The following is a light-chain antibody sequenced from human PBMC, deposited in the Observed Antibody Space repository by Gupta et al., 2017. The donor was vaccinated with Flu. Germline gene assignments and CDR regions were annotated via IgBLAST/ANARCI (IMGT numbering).Light chain of an antibody. V-gene: IGLV2-18*02. CDR1: SSDIGNYNH. CDR3: SSYTSSYTYV. CDR2: EVS. J-gene: IGLJ1*01. Sequence: QSALTQPPSVSGSPGQSVTISCTGTSSDIGNYNHVSWYQQPPGKAPKLMIYEVSNRPSGVPDRFSGSKSGNTASLTISGLQAEDEADYYCSSYTSSYTYVFGTGTKLTVI.